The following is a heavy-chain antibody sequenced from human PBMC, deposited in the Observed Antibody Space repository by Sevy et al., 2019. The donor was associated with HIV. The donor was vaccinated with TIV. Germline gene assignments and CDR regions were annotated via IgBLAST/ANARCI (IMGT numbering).Heavy chain of an antibody. Sequence: GGSLRLSCTASGFTFDDYAMSWFRQAPGKGLEWVAFITRNSYEAYGGTAEYAASVKGRFIISRDDSKSVAYLQMNSLKSEDTAVYYCTRGLATADTPEYYFDYWGQGTLLTVSS. D-gene: IGHD5-12*01. CDR1: GFTFDDYA. J-gene: IGHJ4*02. CDR3: TRGLATADTPEYYFDY. V-gene: IGHV3-49*03. CDR2: ITRNSYEAYGGTA.